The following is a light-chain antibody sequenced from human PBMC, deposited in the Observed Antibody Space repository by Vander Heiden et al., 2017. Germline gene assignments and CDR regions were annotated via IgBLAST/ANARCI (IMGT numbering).Light chain of an antibody. CDR1: QSVLYSSNNKNY. CDR3: QQYYSTPRT. Sequence: TVMTQSPDSLAVSLGERATINCKSSQSVLYSSNNKNYLAWYQQKPGQPPKLLIYCASTRESGVPDRFSGSGSGTDFTLTISSLQAEDVAVYYCQQYYSTPRTFGQGTKLEIK. CDR2: CAS. V-gene: IGKV4-1*01. J-gene: IGKJ2*01.